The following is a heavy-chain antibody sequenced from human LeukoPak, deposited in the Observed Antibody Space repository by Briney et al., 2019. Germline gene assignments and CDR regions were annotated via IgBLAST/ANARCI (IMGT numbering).Heavy chain of an antibody. J-gene: IGHJ4*02. D-gene: IGHD3-22*01. V-gene: IGHV3-23*01. CDR1: GFTFSNCA. CDR2: ISGSGGYT. CDR3: AQDATDFDSSGQTYFDN. Sequence: GGSLRLSCAASGFTFSNCAMSWVRQAPGKGLEWVSAISGSGGYTFYSDSVKGRFTISRDNSKNTLSLQMNSLRAEDTAVYYCAQDATDFDSSGQTYFDNWGQGTLVTVSS.